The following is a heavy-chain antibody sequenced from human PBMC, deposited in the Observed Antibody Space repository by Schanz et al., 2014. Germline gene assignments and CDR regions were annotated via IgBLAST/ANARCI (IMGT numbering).Heavy chain of an antibody. D-gene: IGHD3-22*01. V-gene: IGHV3-53*01. CDR1: GFSVSSNY. CDR3: ARDKNYDDSVEYGMDV. J-gene: IGHJ6*02. Sequence: EVQLVESGGGLIQPGGSLRLSCAASGFSVSSNYMSWVRQAPGKGLEWVSVIYRGGSTYYADSVKGRFTISRDNSKNTLYLQMNSLRAEDAAVYRCARDKNYDDSVEYGMDVWGQGTTVTVSS. CDR2: IYRGGST.